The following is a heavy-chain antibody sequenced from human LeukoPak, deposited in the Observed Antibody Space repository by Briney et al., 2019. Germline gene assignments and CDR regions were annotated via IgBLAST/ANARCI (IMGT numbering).Heavy chain of an antibody. J-gene: IGHJ4*02. V-gene: IGHV1-2*04. Sequence: ASVKVSCKASGYTFTGYYMHWVRQAPGQGLEWMGWINPNSGGTNYAQKFQGWVTMTRDTSISTAYMELSRLRSDDTAVYYCARDDSALGLLRFPNYLFDYWGQGTLVTVSS. CDR3: ARDDSALGLLRFPNYLFDY. D-gene: IGHD3-10*01. CDR2: INPNSGGT. CDR1: GYTFTGYY.